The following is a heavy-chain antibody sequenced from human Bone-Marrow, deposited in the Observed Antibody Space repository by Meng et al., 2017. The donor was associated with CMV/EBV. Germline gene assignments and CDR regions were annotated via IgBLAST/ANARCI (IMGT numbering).Heavy chain of an antibody. V-gene: IGHV3-30*02. CDR3: ANSEGVRIVGPTTNDY. CDR2: IQYDGNNR. CDR1: GFTFSSYG. Sequence: GESLKISCAASGFTFSSYGMHWVRQAPGKGLEWTAYIQYDGNNRFYADSVKGRFTISRDNSQNTLYLQMNNLRIEDTAMYYCANSEGVRIVGPTTNDYWGQGALVTVSS. D-gene: IGHD1-26*01. J-gene: IGHJ4*02.